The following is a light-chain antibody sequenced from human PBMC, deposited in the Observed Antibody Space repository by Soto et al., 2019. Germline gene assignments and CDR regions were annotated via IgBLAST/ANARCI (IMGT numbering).Light chain of an antibody. CDR2: SNN. J-gene: IGLJ2*01. CDR3: ATWDDSLNGV. V-gene: IGLV1-44*01. CDR1: SSNIGTHT. Sequence: QSVLTQPPSASGTPGQRVTISCSGSSSNIGTHTVNWYQQLPGTAPKLVIYSNNQRPSGVPDRFSGSKSGTSASLAISWIRSEDEADYYCATWDDSLNGVFGGGTKLTVL.